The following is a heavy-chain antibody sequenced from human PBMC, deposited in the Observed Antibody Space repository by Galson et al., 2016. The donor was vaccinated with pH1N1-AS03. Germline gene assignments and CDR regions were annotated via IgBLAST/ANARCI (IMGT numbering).Heavy chain of an antibody. J-gene: IGHJ4*02. D-gene: IGHD6-19*01. Sequence: SLRLSCAASGFNFTTYGMNMNWVRQAPGKGLEWISFISRSSLYISYADSVKGRFTISRDNAKNSLYLHMNSLRAEDTAVYYCARESPVAGNFDFWGQGTLVTVS. V-gene: IGHV3-21*06. CDR3: ARESPVAGNFDF. CDR1: GFNFTTYG. CDR2: ISRSSLYI.